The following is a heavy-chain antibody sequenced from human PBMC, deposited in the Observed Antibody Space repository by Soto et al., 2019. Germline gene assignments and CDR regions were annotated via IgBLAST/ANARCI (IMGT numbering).Heavy chain of an antibody. CDR1: GYMLTNND. J-gene: IGHJ5*02. Sequence: XPADASCSASGYMLTNNDCNLVPQAAGQGIQRMGWMNPGSGDTGYAQKFQVRVTMTRDISIATDYMDLTSLRSDDTAIYYCARMETFGSLNWFDTWCQAILVTLSS. CDR2: MNPGSGDT. D-gene: IGHD3-16*01. CDR3: ARMETFGSLNWFDT. V-gene: IGHV1-8*01.